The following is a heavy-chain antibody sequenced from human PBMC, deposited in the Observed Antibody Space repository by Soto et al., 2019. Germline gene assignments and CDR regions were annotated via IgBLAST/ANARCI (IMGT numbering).Heavy chain of an antibody. CDR3: ARKAWVRFDY. J-gene: IGHJ4*02. CDR1: ADSISRSVW. V-gene: IGHV4-4*02. Sequence: QVQMQESGPGLVTPSGTLSLTCAVSADSISRSVWWTWVRQPPRKGLEWIGEVFHNGDTNYNPSLKSRVTMSVDKSTNDFSLKVTSVSAADTAIYYCARKAWVRFDYWGQGAVVTVSS. D-gene: IGHD7-27*01. CDR2: VFHNGDT.